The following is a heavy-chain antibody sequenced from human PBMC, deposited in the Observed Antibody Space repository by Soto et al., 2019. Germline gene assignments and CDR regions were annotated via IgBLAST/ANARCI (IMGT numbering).Heavy chain of an antibody. CDR1: GYTFTSYY. CDR3: AGGLIYDSSGYYFDY. Sequence: QVQLVQSGAEVKKPGASVKVSCKASGYTFTSYYMHWVRQAPGQGLEWMGIINPSGGSTRYAQKFLGRGAMTRDTAASTVYMGLSSLRSEDTAVYYCAGGLIYDSSGYYFDYWGQGTLVTVSS. J-gene: IGHJ4*02. V-gene: IGHV1-46*01. CDR2: INPSGGST. D-gene: IGHD3-22*01.